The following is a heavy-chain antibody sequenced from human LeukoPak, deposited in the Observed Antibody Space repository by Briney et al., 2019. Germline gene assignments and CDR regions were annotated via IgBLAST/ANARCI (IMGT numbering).Heavy chain of an antibody. D-gene: IGHD6-13*01. Sequence: GGSLRLSCVASGFTFSNYDMSWVRQAPGKGLEWVSGISGSGDGSYNADSVKGRFTISRDNSKNTLYLQMNSLRAEDTAVYYCAKVPKLVGYWGQGTLVTVSS. CDR2: ISGSGDGS. CDR3: AKVPKLVGY. CDR1: GFTFSNYD. J-gene: IGHJ4*02. V-gene: IGHV3-23*01.